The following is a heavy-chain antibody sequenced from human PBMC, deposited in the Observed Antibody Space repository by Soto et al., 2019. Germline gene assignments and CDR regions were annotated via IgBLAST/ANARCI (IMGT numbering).Heavy chain of an antibody. D-gene: IGHD3-22*01. CDR3: ARLMIVVAQNDY. J-gene: IGHJ4*02. Sequence: GGSLRLSCAASGFTFSSYAMHWVRQAPGKGLEWVAVISYDGSNKYYADSVKGRFTISRDNSKNTLYLQMNSLRAEDTAVYYCARLMIVVAQNDYWGQGTLVTVSS. CDR2: ISYDGSNK. CDR1: GFTFSSYA. V-gene: IGHV3-30-3*01.